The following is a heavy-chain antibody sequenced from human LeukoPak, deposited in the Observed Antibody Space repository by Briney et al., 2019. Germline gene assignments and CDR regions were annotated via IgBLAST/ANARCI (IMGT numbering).Heavy chain of an antibody. D-gene: IGHD4-11*01. Sequence: QSGGSLRLSCAASGFTFSRFWMNWVRQAPGRGLEWVANIDQSGGRNNYVDSVKGRFTISRDNAKNSLYLQMNSLRAEDTAVYYCVRDWSYSFDYWGQGTLVTVSS. V-gene: IGHV3-7*01. CDR1: GFTFSRFW. CDR3: VRDWSYSFDY. CDR2: IDQSGGRN. J-gene: IGHJ4*02.